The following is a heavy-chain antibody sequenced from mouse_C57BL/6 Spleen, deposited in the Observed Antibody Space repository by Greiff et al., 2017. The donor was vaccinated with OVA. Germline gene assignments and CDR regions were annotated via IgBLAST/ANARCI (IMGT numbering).Heavy chain of an antibody. J-gene: IGHJ4*01. D-gene: IGHD2-12*01. CDR1: GFTFSSYA. CDR3: ARDGSDDLYYAMDY. Sequence: EVQLVESGGGLVKPGGSLKLSCAASGFTFSSYAMSWVRQTQEKRLEWVATISDGGSYTYYPDNVKGRFTISRDNAKNNLYLQMSHLKSEDTAMYYCARDGSDDLYYAMDYWGQGTSVTVSS. V-gene: IGHV5-4*01. CDR2: ISDGGSYT.